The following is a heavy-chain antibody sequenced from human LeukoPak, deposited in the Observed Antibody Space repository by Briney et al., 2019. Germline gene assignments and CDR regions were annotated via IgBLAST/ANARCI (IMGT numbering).Heavy chain of an antibody. J-gene: IGHJ4*02. CDR2: INHSGST. V-gene: IGHV4-38-2*02. Sequence: SETLSLTCIVSGYSISSDYYWGWIRQPPGKGLEWIGEINHSGSTNYNPSLKSRVTISVDTSKNQFSLKLSSVTAADTAVYYCARHGAYVLRYFDWLFTFDYWGQGTLVTVSS. CDR3: ARHGAYVLRYFDWLFTFDY. D-gene: IGHD3-9*01. CDR1: GYSISSDYY.